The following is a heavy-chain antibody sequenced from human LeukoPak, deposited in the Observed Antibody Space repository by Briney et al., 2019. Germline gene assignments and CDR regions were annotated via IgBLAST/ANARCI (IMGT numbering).Heavy chain of an antibody. D-gene: IGHD5-24*01. CDR1: GGSVSSGSYY. CDR2: IYYSGST. J-gene: IGHJ4*02. Sequence: SETLSLTCTVSGGSVSSGSYYWSWIRQPPGKGLEWIGYIYYSGSTNYNPSLKSRVTISVDTSKNQFSLKLSSVTAADTAVYYCARVSWRWLRPFDYWGQGTLVTVSS. CDR3: ARVSWRWLRPFDY. V-gene: IGHV4-61*01.